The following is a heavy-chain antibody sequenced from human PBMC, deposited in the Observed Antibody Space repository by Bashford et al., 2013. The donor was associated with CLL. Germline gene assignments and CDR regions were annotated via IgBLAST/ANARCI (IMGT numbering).Heavy chain of an antibody. V-gene: IGHV4-59*12. CDR1: GDPMNNYY. Sequence: SETLSLTCSVSGDPMNNYYWTWIRQPPGKGLECIGYIYDSGITNYNPSLRGRVTISLDKSRNQFSLRLTSVTAADTAVYYCATKRPFDYWGQGILVTVSS. CDR2: IYDSGIT. J-gene: IGHJ4*02. CDR3: ATKRPFDY.